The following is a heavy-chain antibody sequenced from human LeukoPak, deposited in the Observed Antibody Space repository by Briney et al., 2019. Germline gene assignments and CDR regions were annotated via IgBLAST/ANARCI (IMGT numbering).Heavy chain of an antibody. CDR1: GGSFSGYY. Sequence: SETLSLTCAVYGGSFSGYYWSWIRQPPGKGLEWIGEINHSGSTNYNPSLKSRVTISVDTSKNQFSLKLSSVTAADTAVYYCARGLYCSGGSCYFGYWGQGTLVTVSP. CDR2: INHSGST. CDR3: ARGLYCSGGSCYFGY. D-gene: IGHD2-15*01. J-gene: IGHJ4*02. V-gene: IGHV4-34*01.